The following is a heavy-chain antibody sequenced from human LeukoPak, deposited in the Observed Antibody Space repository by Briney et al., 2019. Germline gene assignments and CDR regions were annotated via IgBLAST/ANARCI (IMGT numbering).Heavy chain of an antibody. CDR2: RLFTGSA. CDR3: ARGREFYDSNGYVFDI. CDR1: GGSINNYY. J-gene: IGHJ3*02. Sequence: PSETLSLTCTVSGGSINNYYCSWIRQSPGKGLEWIGSRLFTGSASYNSSLRSRATISMGTSKNQFSLKLTSVTAADTAVYYCARGREFYDSNGYVFDIWGQGKMVSVAS. D-gene: IGHD3-22*01. V-gene: IGHV4-59*01.